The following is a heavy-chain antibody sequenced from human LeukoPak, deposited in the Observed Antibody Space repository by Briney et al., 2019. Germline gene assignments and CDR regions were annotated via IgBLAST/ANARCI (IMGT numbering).Heavy chain of an antibody. V-gene: IGHV4-39*02. CDR1: GGSISSGGYS. J-gene: IGHJ4*02. CDR3: ARHPPFYDIFTGSYRDY. CDR2: IYHNGST. D-gene: IGHD3-9*01. Sequence: PSETLSLTCAVSGGSISSGGYSWSWIRQPPGKGLEWIGSIYHNGSTSYNPSLKSRVTISVDTSKNHFSLKLTSVTAADTAVYYCARHPPFYDIFTGSYRDYWGQGTLVTVSS.